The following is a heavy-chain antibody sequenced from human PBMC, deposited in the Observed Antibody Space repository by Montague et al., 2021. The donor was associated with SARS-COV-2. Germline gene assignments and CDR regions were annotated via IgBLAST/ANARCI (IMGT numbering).Heavy chain of an antibody. J-gene: IGHJ6*02. Sequence: SETLSLTCTVPSPSIGRSSSGSGWIRQPPGKRLMWIGGVYYSGSTYYNPSLKSRVTISVDTSKNQFSLKLSSVTAADTAVYYCARRVTGTTVHYYYCGMDVWGQGTTVTVSS. CDR3: ARRVTGTTVHYYYCGMDV. CDR2: VYYSGST. V-gene: IGHV4-39*01. D-gene: IGHD1-20*01. CDR1: SPSIGRSSSG.